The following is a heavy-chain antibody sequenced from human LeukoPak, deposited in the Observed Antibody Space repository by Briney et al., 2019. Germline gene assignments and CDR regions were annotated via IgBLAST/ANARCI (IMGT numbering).Heavy chain of an antibody. CDR2: ISGSGGST. CDR3: AKGLWRDGYNPEYFQH. J-gene: IGHJ1*01. D-gene: IGHD5-24*01. V-gene: IGHV3-23*01. Sequence: GGSLRLSCAASGFTFSSYAMSWVRQAPGKGLEWVSAISGSGGSTYYADSLKGRFTISRDNSKNTLYLQMNGLRAEDTAVYYCAKGLWRDGYNPEYFQHWGQGTLVTVSS. CDR1: GFTFSSYA.